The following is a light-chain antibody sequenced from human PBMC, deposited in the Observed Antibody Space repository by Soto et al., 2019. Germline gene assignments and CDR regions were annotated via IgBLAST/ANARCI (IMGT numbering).Light chain of an antibody. CDR2: WAS. J-gene: IGKJ2*01. CDR3: QQYGSSPYT. V-gene: IGKV4-1*01. CDR1: QSVLYSSNNKNY. Sequence: DIVMTQSPDSLAVSLGERATINCKSSQSVLYSSNNKNYLAWHQQKPGQPPKVLIYWASTRESGVPDRFSGSGSGTDFTLTISRLEPEDFAVYYCQQYGSSPYTFGQGTKLEIK.